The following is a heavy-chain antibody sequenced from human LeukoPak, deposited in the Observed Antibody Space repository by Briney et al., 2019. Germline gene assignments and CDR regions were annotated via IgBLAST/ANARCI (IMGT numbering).Heavy chain of an antibody. V-gene: IGHV4-34*01. CDR3: ASTLVVVTASTFDY. CDR1: GGSFSGYY. J-gene: IGHJ4*02. D-gene: IGHD2-21*02. Sequence: SETLSLTCAVYGGSFSGYYWSWIRQPPGKGLEWIGSIYYSGSTYYNPSLKSRVTISVDTSKNQLSLKLSSVTAADTAVYYCASTLVVVTASTFDYWGQGTLVTVSS. CDR2: IYYSGST.